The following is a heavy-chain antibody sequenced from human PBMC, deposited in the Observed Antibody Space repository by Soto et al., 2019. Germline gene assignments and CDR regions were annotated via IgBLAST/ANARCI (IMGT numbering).Heavy chain of an antibody. V-gene: IGHV5-51*01. J-gene: IGHJ2*01. D-gene: IGHD3-3*01. CDR2: IHPRDSDA. CDR3: ARQHYDFWSGSDIGSSYFDF. CDR1: GYSFTSYW. Sequence: GESLKISCKGSGYSFTSYWIGWVRQMPGKGLEWMGIIHPRDSDAKYSPSFQGHVTCSVDTSISTAFLQWNSLKASDSAIYYCARQHYDFWSGSDIGSSYFDFWGRGTQVTSPQ.